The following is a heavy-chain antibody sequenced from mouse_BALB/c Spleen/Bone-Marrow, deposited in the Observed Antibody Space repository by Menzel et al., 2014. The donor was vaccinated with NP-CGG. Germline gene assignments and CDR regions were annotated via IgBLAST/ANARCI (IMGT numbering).Heavy chain of an antibody. J-gene: IGHJ2*01. CDR3: VRGNYGNYVDYFDF. Sequence: EVQVVESGGGLVQPGGSLKLSCAASGFTFSSYGMSCVRQTPDKRLELVATINSNGGSTYYPDSVKGRFTISRDTAKNTLYLQMSSLKSEETAMYYCVRGNYGNYVDYFDFWGQGTTLTVSS. V-gene: IGHV5-6-3*01. D-gene: IGHD2-1*01. CDR1: GFTFSSYG. CDR2: INSNGGST.